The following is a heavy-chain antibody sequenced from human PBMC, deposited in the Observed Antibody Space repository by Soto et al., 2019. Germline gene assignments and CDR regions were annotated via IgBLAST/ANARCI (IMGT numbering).Heavy chain of an antibody. CDR3: GRGDGLVRESIFSGPLDF. CDR2: IVPNLVTT. CDR1: GGTFSTYA. Sequence: VASVKVSCKASGGTFSTYAFTWVRQAPGQGLEWMGVIVPNLVTTNYAQKFQGRVTITADESTSTVTMDLSSLTSEDTAIYYCGRGDGLVRESIFSGPLDFWGQGTPVTVSS. V-gene: IGHV1-69*13. D-gene: IGHD3-16*01. J-gene: IGHJ4*02.